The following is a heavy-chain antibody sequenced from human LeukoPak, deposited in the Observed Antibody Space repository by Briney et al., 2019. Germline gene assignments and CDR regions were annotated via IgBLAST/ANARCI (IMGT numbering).Heavy chain of an antibody. Sequence: ASVKVSCQASGYTFTGYYMHWVRQAPGQGLEWMGWINPSSGGTNYAQKFQGRVTMTRDTSISTAYMELSRLRSDDTAVYYCARIPDYYDSSGYYPEYLQHWGQGTLVTVSS. CDR1: GYTFTGYY. CDR2: INPSSGGT. CDR3: ARIPDYYDSSGYYPEYLQH. J-gene: IGHJ1*01. D-gene: IGHD3-22*01. V-gene: IGHV1-2*02.